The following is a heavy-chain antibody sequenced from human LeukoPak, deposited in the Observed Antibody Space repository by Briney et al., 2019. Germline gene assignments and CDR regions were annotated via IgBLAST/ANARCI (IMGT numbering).Heavy chain of an antibody. D-gene: IGHD1-7*01. CDR2: ISYDGSNK. V-gene: IGHV3-30*01. J-gene: IGHJ4*02. Sequence: GRSLRLSCAASGFTFSSYAMHWVRQAPGKGLEWVAVISYDGSNKYYADSVKGRFTISRDNSKNTLYLQMNSLRAEDTAVYYCARSTWNLAFDYWGQGTLVTVSS. CDR1: GFTFSSYA. CDR3: ARSTWNLAFDY.